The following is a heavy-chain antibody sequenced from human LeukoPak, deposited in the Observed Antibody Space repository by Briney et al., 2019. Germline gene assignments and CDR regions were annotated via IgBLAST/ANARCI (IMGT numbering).Heavy chain of an antibody. J-gene: IGHJ4*02. CDR1: GFTFDDYG. CDR3: ARSVGTYGSGTYYVY. CDR2: INWNGGNT. Sequence: GGSLRLSCAASGFTFDDYGMSWVRQAPGKGLEWVSGINWNGGNTVYSDSVKGRFTISRDNAKNFLYLQMDSLRAEDTALYHCARSVGTYGSGTYYVYWGQGTLVTVSS. V-gene: IGHV3-20*01. D-gene: IGHD3-10*01.